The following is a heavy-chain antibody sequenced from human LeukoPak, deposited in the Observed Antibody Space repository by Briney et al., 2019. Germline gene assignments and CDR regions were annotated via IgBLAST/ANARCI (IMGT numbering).Heavy chain of an antibody. V-gene: IGHV4-39*01. Sequence: SETLSLTCTVSGGSIRSSYYYWGWIRQPPGKGLEWIGSIYDSGSTYYNPSLKSRVTISVDTSKNQFSLKLNTVTAADTAVYYCVRRTSGSYSDYWGQGTLVTVSS. CDR2: IYDSGST. J-gene: IGHJ4*02. CDR1: GGSIRSSYYY. CDR3: VRRTSGSYSDY. D-gene: IGHD1-26*01.